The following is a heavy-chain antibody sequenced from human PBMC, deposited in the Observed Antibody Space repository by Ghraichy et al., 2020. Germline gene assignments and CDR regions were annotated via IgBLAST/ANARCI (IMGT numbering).Heavy chain of an antibody. CDR2: INHSGST. CDR3: AREVTRPQLWLRVANYYYGMDV. D-gene: IGHD5-18*01. CDR1: GGSFSGYY. Sequence: SETLSLTCAVYGGSFSGYYWSWIRQPPGKGLEWIGEINHSGSTNYNPSLKSRVTISVDTSKNQFSLKLSSVTAADTAVYYCAREVTRPQLWLRVANYYYGMDVWGQGTTVTVSS. V-gene: IGHV4-34*01. J-gene: IGHJ6*02.